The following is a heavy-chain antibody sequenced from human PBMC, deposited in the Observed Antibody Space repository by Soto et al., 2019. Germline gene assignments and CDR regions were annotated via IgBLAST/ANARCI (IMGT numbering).Heavy chain of an antibody. CDR2: IYYSGST. CDR1: GGSISSSSYY. J-gene: IGHJ6*02. D-gene: IGHD6-13*01. CDR3: GRQGQQLVRSYYYYGMDG. V-gene: IGHV4-39*01. Sequence: PSETLSLTCTVSGGSISSSSYYWGWIRQPPGKGLEWIGSIYYSGSTYYNPSLKSRVTISVDTSKNQFYLKLSSVTAADTAVYYCGRQGQQLVRSYYYYGMDGWVQGTTVSVSS.